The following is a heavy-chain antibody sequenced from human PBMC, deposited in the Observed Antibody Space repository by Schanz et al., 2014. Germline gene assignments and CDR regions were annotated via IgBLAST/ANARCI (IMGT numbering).Heavy chain of an antibody. CDR1: GFSFSDYY. CDR2: INTGSNYI. J-gene: IGHJ4*02. D-gene: IGHD3-3*01. CDR3: VRDSFFAFDY. Sequence: QVHLLESGGGLVEPGGSLRLSCAASGFSFSDYYMSWIRQAPGKGLEWISFINTGSNYINYADSVKGRFTMSRDNAKNSVCLQMNSLRAEDTAVYYCVRDSFFAFDYWGQGTLVTVSS. V-gene: IGHV3-11*06.